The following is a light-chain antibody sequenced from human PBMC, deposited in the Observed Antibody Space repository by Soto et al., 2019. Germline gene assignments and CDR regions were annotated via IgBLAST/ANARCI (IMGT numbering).Light chain of an antibody. CDR3: SSYTSSSTLKV. CDR2: DVG. J-gene: IGLJ1*01. CDR1: SSDVGGYNY. V-gene: IGLV2-14*01. Sequence: QSALTQPASVSGSPGQSITISCTGTSSDVGGYNYVSWYQQHPGKAPKLMIYDVGNRPSGVSNRFSGSKSGNTASLTISGLQAEDEADYYCSSYTSSSTLKVFGTGTKLTVL.